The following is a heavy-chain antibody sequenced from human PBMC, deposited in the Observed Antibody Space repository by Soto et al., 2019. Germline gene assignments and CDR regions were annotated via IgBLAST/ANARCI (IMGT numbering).Heavy chain of an antibody. J-gene: IGHJ4*02. D-gene: IGHD2-15*01. CDR3: ARSSLGYWSGGSCYSIDY. V-gene: IGHV1-69*13. CDR1: GGTFSSYA. Sequence: SVKVSCKASGGTFSSYAISWVRQAPGQGLEWMGGIIPIFGTANYAQKFQGRVTITADESTSTAYMELSSLRSEDTAVYYCARSSLGYWSGGSCYSIDYWGQGTLVTVSS. CDR2: IIPIFGTA.